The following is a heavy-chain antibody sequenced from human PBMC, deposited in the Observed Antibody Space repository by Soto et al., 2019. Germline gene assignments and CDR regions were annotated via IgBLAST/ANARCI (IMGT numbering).Heavy chain of an antibody. CDR2: IKSETDGGTT. J-gene: IGHJ4*01. Sequence: GGSLRLSCEVFGFSFNKAWMTWVRQAPGRGLEWVGHIKSETDGGTTDYAAPVIGRFTILRDDSKSTLYLQMNSLKTEDTAVYFCATSPGFYSSSPFDFWGPGTLVTVPQ. CDR3: ATSPGFYSSSPFDF. V-gene: IGHV3-15*07. CDR1: GFSFNKAW. D-gene: IGHD2-2*01.